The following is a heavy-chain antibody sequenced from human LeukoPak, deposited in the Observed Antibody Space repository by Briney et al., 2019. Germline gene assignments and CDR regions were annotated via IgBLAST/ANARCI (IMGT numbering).Heavy chain of an antibody. J-gene: IGHJ4*02. CDR1: GFTFSSYE. V-gene: IGHV3-48*03. D-gene: IGHD3-10*01. CDR2: ISSSGSTI. Sequence: GGSLRLSCAASGFTFSSYEMYWVRQAPGKGLEWVSYISSSGSTIYYADSVKGRFTISRDNAKNSLYLQMNSLRAEDTAVYYCARDGGYMVRGVIITIFDYWGQGTLVTVSS. CDR3: ARDGGYMVRGVIITIFDY.